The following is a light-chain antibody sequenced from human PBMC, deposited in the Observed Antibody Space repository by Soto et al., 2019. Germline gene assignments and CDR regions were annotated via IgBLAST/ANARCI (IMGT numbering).Light chain of an antibody. Sequence: IQLTQSPSSLSASVGDRVTITCRASQGISSYLAWYQQKPGKAPKLLIYAASTLYSGVPSRFSGSGSGTDFTLTISSLQPEDFATYYCQQRNSYPWTFGQGTKVEIK. CDR2: AAS. J-gene: IGKJ1*01. V-gene: IGKV1-9*01. CDR1: QGISSY. CDR3: QQRNSYPWT.